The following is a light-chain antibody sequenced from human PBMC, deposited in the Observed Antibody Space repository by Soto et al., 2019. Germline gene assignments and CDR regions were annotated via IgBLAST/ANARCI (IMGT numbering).Light chain of an antibody. CDR1: ESVSRNY. Sequence: EIVLTQSPGTLSLSPGERATLSCRASESVSRNYLAWYQQKPGQAPRLLIYGASSRATGIPDRFSGTGSGIDFTLTISGLEPEDFAVYLCHQYGTSPWTFAQGTKVEIK. V-gene: IGKV3-20*01. J-gene: IGKJ1*01. CDR2: GAS. CDR3: HQYGTSPWT.